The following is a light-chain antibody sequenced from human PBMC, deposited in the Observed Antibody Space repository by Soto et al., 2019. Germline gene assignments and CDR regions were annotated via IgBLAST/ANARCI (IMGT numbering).Light chain of an antibody. CDR2: AAS. CDR3: LLQDNLPPT. V-gene: IGKV1-17*01. CDR1: EGVRHA. Sequence: MTPSPSWLSASVGDRVTITGRESEGVRHALAWFQQKPGKAPKRLIYAASNLQSGVPARFSGSGSGTEFTLTISIFQAEDGASDCCLLQDNLPPTFCQVANVDI. J-gene: IGKJ1*01.